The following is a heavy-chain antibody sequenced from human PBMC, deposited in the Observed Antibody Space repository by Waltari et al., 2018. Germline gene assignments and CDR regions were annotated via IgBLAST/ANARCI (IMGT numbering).Heavy chain of an antibody. V-gene: IGHV4-39*01. D-gene: IGHD1-26*01. CDR2: MSSRGHP. CDR3: ARRSRGSGSYAFGAFDI. Sequence: QLQLQESGPGLVKPSETLSLTCTVSGSISSTPYYWGWIRQPPGKGLEWCGSMSSRGHPSYNPSLKSRVTISVDTSKNQFSLRLSSVTAADTAVYYCARRSRGSGSYAFGAFDIWGQGTMVIVSS. J-gene: IGHJ3*02. CDR1: GSISSTPYY.